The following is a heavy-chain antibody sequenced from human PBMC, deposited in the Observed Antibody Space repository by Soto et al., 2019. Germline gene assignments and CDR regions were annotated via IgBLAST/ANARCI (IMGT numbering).Heavy chain of an antibody. D-gene: IGHD6-19*01. V-gene: IGHV4-4*07. Sequence: SETLSLTCSVSGADINTYSWTWIRQPAGKGLEWIGRIYTSASINYNTSLKGRVTLSVDTSTNQVSLRLASVTAADTAISYCARDREAGYNFYYGMDVWGQGTTVTVSS. J-gene: IGHJ6*02. CDR1: GADINTYS. CDR2: IYTSASI. CDR3: ARDREAGYNFYYGMDV.